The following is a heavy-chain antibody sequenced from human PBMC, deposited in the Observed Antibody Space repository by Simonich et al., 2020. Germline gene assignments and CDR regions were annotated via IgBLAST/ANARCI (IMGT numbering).Heavy chain of an antibody. CDR3: ARDFRLQLVEIGTYYNYGMDV. CDR1: GFTFSSYE. V-gene: IGHV3-48*03. J-gene: IGHJ6*02. Sequence: EVQLVESGGGLVQPGGSLRLSCAASGFTFSSYEMNWVRQAPGKGLEWVSYISSSGSTINYAHSVKGRLPIARDNAKNSLYLQMNSLRAEDTAVYYCARDFRLQLVEIGTYYNYGMDVWGQGTTVTVSS. D-gene: IGHD6-6*01. CDR2: ISSSGSTI.